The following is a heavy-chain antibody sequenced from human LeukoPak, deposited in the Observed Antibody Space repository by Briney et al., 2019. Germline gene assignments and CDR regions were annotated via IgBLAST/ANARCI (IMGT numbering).Heavy chain of an antibody. D-gene: IGHD4-17*01. J-gene: IGHJ4*02. CDR3: AGLGPSQTTVYFDY. CDR1: GGSISSYY. V-gene: IGHV4-59*12. CDR2: IYYSGST. Sequence: PSETLSLTCTVSGGSISSYYWSWIRQPPGKGLEWIGYIYYSGSTNYNPSLKSRVTISVDTSKNQFSLKLSSVTAADTAVYYCAGLGPSQTTVYFDYWGQGTLVTVSS.